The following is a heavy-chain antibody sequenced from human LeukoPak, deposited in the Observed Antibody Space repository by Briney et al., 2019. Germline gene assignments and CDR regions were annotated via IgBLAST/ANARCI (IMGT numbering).Heavy chain of an antibody. CDR3: ARAPLLGYYYDSSGYS. D-gene: IGHD3-22*01. J-gene: IGHJ4*02. V-gene: IGHV3-23*01. CDR1: GFTFSSYA. Sequence: GGSLRLSCAASGFTFSSYAMSWVRQAPGKGLEWVSAISGSGGSTYYADSVKGRFTISRDNSKNTLYLQMNSLRAEDTAVYYCARAPLLGYYYDSSGYSWGQGTLVTVSS. CDR2: ISGSGGST.